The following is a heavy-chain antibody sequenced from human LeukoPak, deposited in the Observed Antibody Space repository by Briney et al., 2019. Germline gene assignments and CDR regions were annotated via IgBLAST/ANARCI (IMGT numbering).Heavy chain of an antibody. V-gene: IGHV3-64*01. Sequence: GGSLRLSCAASGFTFSRYAMHWVRQTPGKGLEYVSAISTIGGGTYYANSVKGRFTISRDNSKNTLYLQMGSLRAEDMAVYFCARYCNGVTCYSGYDYWGQGTLVTVSS. CDR1: GFTFSRYA. D-gene: IGHD2-15*01. CDR3: ARYCNGVTCYSGYDY. J-gene: IGHJ4*02. CDR2: ISTIGGGT.